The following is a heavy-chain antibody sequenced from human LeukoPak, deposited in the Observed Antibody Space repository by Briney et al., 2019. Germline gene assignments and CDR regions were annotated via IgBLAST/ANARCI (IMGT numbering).Heavy chain of an antibody. CDR2: ISYDGSNK. CDR3: ATSTTVVTPGGDY. V-gene: IGHV3-30-3*01. CDR1: GFTFDDYA. J-gene: IGHJ4*02. D-gene: IGHD4-23*01. Sequence: PGGSLRLSCAASGFTFDDYAMHWVRQAPGKGLEWVAVISYDGSNKYYADSVKGRFTISRDNSKNTLYLQMNSLRAEDTAVYYCATSTTVVTPGGDYWGQGTLVTVSS.